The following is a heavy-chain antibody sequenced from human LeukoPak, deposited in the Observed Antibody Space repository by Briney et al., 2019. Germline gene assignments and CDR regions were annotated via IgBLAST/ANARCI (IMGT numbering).Heavy chain of an antibody. Sequence: ASVKVSCKASGYTFTSYGISWVRQAPGQGLERMGWISAYNGNTNYAQKLQGRVTMTTDTSTSTAYMELRSLRSDDTAVYYCARGGYSYGFSPNHNWFDPWGQGTLVTVSS. CDR2: ISAYNGNT. D-gene: IGHD5-18*01. CDR1: GYTFTSYG. J-gene: IGHJ5*02. V-gene: IGHV1-18*01. CDR3: ARGGYSYGFSPNHNWFDP.